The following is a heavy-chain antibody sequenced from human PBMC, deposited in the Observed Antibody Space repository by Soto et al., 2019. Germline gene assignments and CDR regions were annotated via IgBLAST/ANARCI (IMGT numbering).Heavy chain of an antibody. J-gene: IGHJ5*02. V-gene: IGHV3-23*01. CDR2: ISGSGGST. D-gene: IGHD5-18*01. CDR1: RFTFSSYS. CDR3: AKDRYSYGPNWFDP. Sequence: LXLSCAASRFTFSSYSMSWVRQAPGKGLEWVSAISGSGGSTYYADSVKGRFTISRDNSKNTLYLQMNSLRAEDTAVYYCAKDRYSYGPNWFDPWGQGTLVTVSS.